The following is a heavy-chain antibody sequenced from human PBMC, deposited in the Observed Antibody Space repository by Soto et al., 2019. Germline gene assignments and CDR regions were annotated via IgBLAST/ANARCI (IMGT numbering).Heavy chain of an antibody. CDR3: ARQQEDYSYGMDV. J-gene: IGHJ6*02. V-gene: IGHV5-51*01. Sequence: GESLKISCKGSGYSVTSYWSGWVRQMPGKGLEWMGIIYPGDSDTRYSPSFQGQVTISADKSISTAYLQWSSLKASDTAMYYCARQQEDYSYGMDVWGQGTTVTVS. CDR1: GYSVTSYW. CDR2: IYPGDSDT.